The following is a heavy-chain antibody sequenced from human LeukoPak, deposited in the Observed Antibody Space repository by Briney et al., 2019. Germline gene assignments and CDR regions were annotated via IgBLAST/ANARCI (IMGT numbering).Heavy chain of an antibody. CDR3: ARVDYYGSGSYSELRLRKTTYFDY. D-gene: IGHD3-10*01. V-gene: IGHV4-34*01. J-gene: IGHJ4*02. Sequence: PSETLSLTCAVYGGSFSGYYWSWIRQPPGKGLEWIGEINHSGSTNYNPSLKSRVTISVDTSKNQFSLKLSSVTAADTAVYYCARVDYYGSGSYSELRLRKTTYFDYWGQGTLVTVSS. CDR2: INHSGST. CDR1: GGSFSGYY.